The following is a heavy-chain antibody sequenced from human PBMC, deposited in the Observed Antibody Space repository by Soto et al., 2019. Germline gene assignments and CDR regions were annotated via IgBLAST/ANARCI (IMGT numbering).Heavy chain of an antibody. J-gene: IGHJ6*02. D-gene: IGHD3-10*01. V-gene: IGHV4-31*03. CDR1: GGSISSGGYY. Sequence: QVQLQESGPGLVKPSQTLSLTCTVSGGSISSGGYYWSWIRQHPGKGLEWIGYIYYSGSTYYNPSLKSRVTIQVGTSKTRFSLKLGSVTAADTAVYDCARVFGFGGMDVWGQGTTVTVSS. CDR3: ARVFGFGGMDV. CDR2: IYYSGST.